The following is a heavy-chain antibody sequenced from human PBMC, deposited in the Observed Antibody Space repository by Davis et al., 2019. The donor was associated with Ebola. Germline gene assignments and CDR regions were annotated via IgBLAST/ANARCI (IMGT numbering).Heavy chain of an antibody. V-gene: IGHV3-49*03. J-gene: IGHJ4*02. CDR3: TRDIDQLLHYFDY. Sequence: PGGSLRLSCTASGFTFGDYAMSWFRQAPGKGLEWVGFIRSKAYGGTTEYAASVKGRFTISRDDSKSIAYLQMNSLKTEDTAVYYCTRDIDQLLHYFDYWGQGTLVTVSS. D-gene: IGHD2-2*01. CDR2: IRSKAYGGTT. CDR1: GFTFGDYA.